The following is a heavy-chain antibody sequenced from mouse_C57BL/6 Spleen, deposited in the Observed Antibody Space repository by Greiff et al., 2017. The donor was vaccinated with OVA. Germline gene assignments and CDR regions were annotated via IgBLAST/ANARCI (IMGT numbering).Heavy chain of an antibody. CDR2: ISSGSSTI. CDR3: ARNGPYAMDY. V-gene: IGHV5-17*01. Sequence: VQLKESGGGLVKPGGSLKLSCAASGFTFSDYGMHWVRQAPEKGLEWVAYISSGSSTIYYADTVKGRFTISRDNAKNTLFLQMTRLRSEDTAMYYCARNGPYAMDYWGQGTSVTVSS. J-gene: IGHJ4*01. D-gene: IGHD1-1*02. CDR1: GFTFSDYG.